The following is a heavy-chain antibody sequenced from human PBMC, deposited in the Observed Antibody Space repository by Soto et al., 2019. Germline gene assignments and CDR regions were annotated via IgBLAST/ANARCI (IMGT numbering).Heavy chain of an antibody. CDR1: GGSFSGYY. Sequence: PSETLSLTCAVYGGSFSGYYWSWIRQPLGKGLEWIGYIYHSGGTDYNPSFESRVTISLDRSQNQFSLKLESVSAADTAVYYCARSLLTRIRGATIPYYSVMDVWGQGTTVTVSS. CDR2: IYHSGGT. CDR3: ARSLLTRIRGATIPYYSVMDV. V-gene: IGHV4-34*01. D-gene: IGHD3-10*01. J-gene: IGHJ6*02.